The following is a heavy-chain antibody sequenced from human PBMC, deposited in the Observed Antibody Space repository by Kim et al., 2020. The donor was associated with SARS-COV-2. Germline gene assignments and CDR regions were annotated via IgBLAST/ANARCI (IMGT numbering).Heavy chain of an antibody. V-gene: IGHV1-46*01. J-gene: IGHJ6*02. Sequence: AQKFQGEVTMTRDTSTSTVYMELSSLRSEDTAVYYCARDLSGYYYYGMDVWGQGTTVTVSS. CDR3: ARDLSGYYYYGMDV. D-gene: IGHD1-26*01.